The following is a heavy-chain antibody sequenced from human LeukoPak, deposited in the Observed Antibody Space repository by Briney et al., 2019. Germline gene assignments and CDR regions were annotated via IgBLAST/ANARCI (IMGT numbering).Heavy chain of an antibody. CDR1: GGSFSGYY. J-gene: IGHJ4*02. D-gene: IGHD2-2*01. V-gene: IGHV4-34*01. Sequence: SETLSLTCAVYGGSFSGYYWGWIRQPPGKGLEWIGEINHSGSTNYNPSLKSRVTISVDTSKNQFSLKLSSVTAADTAVYYCASSPLSTGKSYYFDYWGQGTLVTVSS. CDR2: INHSGST. CDR3: ASSPLSTGKSYYFDY.